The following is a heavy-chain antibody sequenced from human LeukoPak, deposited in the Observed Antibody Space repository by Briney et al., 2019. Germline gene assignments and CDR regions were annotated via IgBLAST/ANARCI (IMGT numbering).Heavy chain of an antibody. V-gene: IGHV1-18*01. CDR3: ARGSGYSGYGGINDAFDI. Sequence: ASVKVSCKASGYTFTSYGISWVRQAPGQGLEWMGWISAYNGNTNYAQKLQGRVTMTTDTSPSTAYMELRSLRSDDTAVHYCARGSGYSGYGGINDAFDIWGQGTMVTVSS. CDR2: ISAYNGNT. J-gene: IGHJ3*02. CDR1: GYTFTSYG. D-gene: IGHD5-12*01.